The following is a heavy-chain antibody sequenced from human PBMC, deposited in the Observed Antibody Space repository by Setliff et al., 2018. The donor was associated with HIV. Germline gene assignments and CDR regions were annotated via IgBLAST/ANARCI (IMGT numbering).Heavy chain of an antibody. CDR2: IYTSGFS. J-gene: IGHJ3*02. CDR1: GGSIGSHY. CDR3: ARDQGSPPSRGDI. V-gene: IGHV4-4*07. Sequence: SETLSLTCSVSGGSIGSHYWRWIRQPAGKGLEWIGHIYTSGFSNYNPSLKSRVTISLDTSKNQFSLNLTSVTAADTALYYCARDQGSPPSRGDIWGQGTMVTVSS.